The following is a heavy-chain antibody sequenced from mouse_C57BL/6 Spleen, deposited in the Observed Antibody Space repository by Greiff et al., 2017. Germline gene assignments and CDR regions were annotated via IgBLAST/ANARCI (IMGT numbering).Heavy chain of an antibody. CDR2: INPSTGGT. CDR3: ARYSNYAPYYAMDY. V-gene: IGHV1-53*01. Sequence: QVQLQQPGTELVKPGASVKLSCKASGYTFTSYWMHWVKQRPGQGLEWIGNINPSTGGTNYNEKFKSKATLTVDKSSSTAYMQLSSLTSEDSAVXYCARYSNYAPYYAMDYWGQGTSVTVSS. J-gene: IGHJ4*01. CDR1: GYTFTSYW. D-gene: IGHD2-5*01.